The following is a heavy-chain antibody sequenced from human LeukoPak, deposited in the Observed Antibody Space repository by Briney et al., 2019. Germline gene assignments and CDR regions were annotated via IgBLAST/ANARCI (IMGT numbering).Heavy chain of an antibody. Sequence: GRSLRLFCAASGFTFSSYAMHWVRQAPGKGLEWVAVISYDGSNKYYADSVKGRFTISRDNSKNTLYLQMNSLRAEDTAVYYCARDHYDSSGYYHLYYYGMDVWGQETTVTVSS. CDR2: ISYDGSNK. CDR3: ARDHYDSSGYYHLYYYGMDV. CDR1: GFTFSSYA. V-gene: IGHV3-30-3*01. J-gene: IGHJ6*02. D-gene: IGHD3-22*01.